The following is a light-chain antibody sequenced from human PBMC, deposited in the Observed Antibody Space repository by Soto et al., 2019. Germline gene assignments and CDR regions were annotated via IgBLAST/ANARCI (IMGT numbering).Light chain of an antibody. CDR3: QQYNNWPSWT. J-gene: IGKJ1*01. CDR1: QSVSSN. V-gene: IGKV3-15*01. Sequence: EIVMTQSPATLSVSPGERATLSCRASQSVSSNLAWYQQKPGQAPRLLIYGASTRATGIPARFSGSGSGTEFPLTISSLPSEDFAVYCCQQYNNWPSWTFGQGTKVEIK. CDR2: GAS.